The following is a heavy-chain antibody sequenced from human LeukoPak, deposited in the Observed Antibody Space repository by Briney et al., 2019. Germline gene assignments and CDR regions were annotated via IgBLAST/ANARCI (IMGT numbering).Heavy chain of an antibody. J-gene: IGHJ5*02. CDR2: ISGSGGST. V-gene: IGHV3-23*01. CDR3: AKDPGQLFSSWFDP. Sequence: GGSLRLSCAASGFTFSSYAMSWVRQAPGKGLEWVSAISGSGGSTYYADSVKGRFTISRDNSKNTLYLQMSSLRAEDTAVYYCAKDPGQLFSSWFDPWGQGTLVTVST. D-gene: IGHD3-10*02. CDR1: GFTFSSYA.